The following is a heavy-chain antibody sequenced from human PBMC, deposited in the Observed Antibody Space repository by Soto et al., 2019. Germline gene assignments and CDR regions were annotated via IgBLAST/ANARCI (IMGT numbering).Heavy chain of an antibody. CDR2: ISGSGGST. J-gene: IGHJ5*02. V-gene: IGHV3-23*01. D-gene: IGHD2-2*01. Sequence: PGGSLRLSCAASGFTFSSYAMSWVRQAPGKGLEWVSAISGSGGSTYYADSVKGRFTISRDNSKNTRYLQMNSLRAEDTAVYYCAKDRVGYCSSTSCYSGWFDPWGQGTLVTVSS. CDR1: GFTFSSYA. CDR3: AKDRVGYCSSTSCYSGWFDP.